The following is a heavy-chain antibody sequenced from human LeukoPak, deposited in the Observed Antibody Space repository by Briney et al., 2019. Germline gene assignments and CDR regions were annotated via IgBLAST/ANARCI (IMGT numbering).Heavy chain of an antibody. D-gene: IGHD3-9*01. J-gene: IGHJ6*03. CDR1: GYTFTSYD. CDR3: ARVSDYDILTGYYTNYMDV. CDR2: MNPNSGNT. Sequence: GASVKVSCKASGYTFTSYDINWVRQATGRGLEWMGWMNPNSGNTGYAQKFQGRVTMTRNTSISTAYMELSSLRSEDTAVYYCARVSDYDILTGYYTNYMDVWGKGTTVTVSS. V-gene: IGHV1-8*01.